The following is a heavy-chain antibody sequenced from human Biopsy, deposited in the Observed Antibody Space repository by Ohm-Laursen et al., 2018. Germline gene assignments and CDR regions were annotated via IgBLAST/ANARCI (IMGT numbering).Heavy chain of an antibody. Sequence: SLRLSCAATGFTFCDSAMHWVRQASGKGLEWIGRIRSKVNNYAAAYSASVTGRFTISRDDSKNTAYLQMNSLKTEDTAVCYCTTYDNSGDYRDYWGQGTQVTVSS. CDR3: TTYDNSGDYRDY. CDR1: GFTFCDSA. D-gene: IGHD4-23*01. CDR2: IRSKVNNYAA. J-gene: IGHJ4*02. V-gene: IGHV3-73*01.